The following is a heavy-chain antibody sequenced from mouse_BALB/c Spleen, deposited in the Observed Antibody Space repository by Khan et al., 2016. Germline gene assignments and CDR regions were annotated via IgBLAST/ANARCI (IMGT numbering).Heavy chain of an antibody. V-gene: IGHV2-2*02. CDR3: AINLDY. J-gene: IGHJ2*01. Sequence: QVQLKESGPGLVQPSQSLSISCTVSGFSLTSYGVHWVRQSPGKGLEWLGVIWSGGSTDYNAAFIYRMSIRKDNYKSQVFFKMNSLQANDTAIYYCAINLDYWGQGTTLTVSS. CDR2: IWSGGST. CDR1: GFSLTSYG.